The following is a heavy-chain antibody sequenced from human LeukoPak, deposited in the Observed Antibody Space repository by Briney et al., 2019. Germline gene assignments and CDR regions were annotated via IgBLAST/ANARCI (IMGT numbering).Heavy chain of an antibody. CDR1: GFTFSSYG. D-gene: IGHD5-18*01. Sequence: GGSLRLSCAASGFTFSSYGMSWVRQAPGKGLEWVSYISSSGSTIYYADSVKGRFTISRDNSKNTLYLQINSLRAEDTAVYYCARDLGYSYGYIAPHYFDYWGQGTLVTVSS. CDR2: ISSSGSTI. V-gene: IGHV3-48*01. CDR3: ARDLGYSYGYIAPHYFDY. J-gene: IGHJ4*02.